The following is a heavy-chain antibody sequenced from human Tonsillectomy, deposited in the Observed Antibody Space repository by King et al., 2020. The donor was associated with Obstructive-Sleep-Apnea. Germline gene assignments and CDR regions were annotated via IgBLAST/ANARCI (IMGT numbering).Heavy chain of an antibody. CDR3: AREYWGPDY. V-gene: IGHV3-7*01. CDR1: GFTFSSYW. D-gene: IGHD3-16*01. Sequence: VQLVESGGGLVQPGGSVRLSCGASGFTFSSYWMTWVRQAPGKGLEGVANIKQDGRVKNYEDSVKGRFTISRDNAKKSVFLQMNSLTAEDTAVYYCAREYWGPDYWGQGTLVTVSS. J-gene: IGHJ4*02. CDR2: IKQDGRVK.